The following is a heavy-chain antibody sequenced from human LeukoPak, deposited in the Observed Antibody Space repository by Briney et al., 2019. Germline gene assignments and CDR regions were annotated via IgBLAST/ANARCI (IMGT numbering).Heavy chain of an antibody. V-gene: IGHV1-69*01. Sequence: SVKNISRTSDGTFCSYAMIWVRHAPGQGLEWMGGIIPIFGTANYAQKFQGRVTITADESTSTAYMELSSLRSEDTAVYYCARQTDGYNRRWFDPWGDGELVTVSS. CDR3: ARQTDGYNRRWFDP. D-gene: IGHD5-24*01. CDR2: IIPIFGTA. J-gene: IGHJ5*02. CDR1: DGTFCSYA.